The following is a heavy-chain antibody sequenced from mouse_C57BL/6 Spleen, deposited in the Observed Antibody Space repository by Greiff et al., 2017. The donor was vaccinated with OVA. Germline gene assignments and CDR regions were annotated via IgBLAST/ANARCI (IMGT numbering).Heavy chain of an antibody. J-gene: IGHJ2*01. Sequence: QVQLQQPGAELVRPGSSVKLSCKASGYTFTSYWMHWVKQRPIQGLEWIGNIDPSDSETHYNQKFKDKATLTVDKSSSTAYMQLSSLTSEDSAVYYCARDGDYDYCDYWGQGTTLTVSS. CDR1: GYTFTSYW. CDR3: ARDGDYDYCDY. V-gene: IGHV1-52*01. CDR2: IDPSDSET. D-gene: IGHD2-4*01.